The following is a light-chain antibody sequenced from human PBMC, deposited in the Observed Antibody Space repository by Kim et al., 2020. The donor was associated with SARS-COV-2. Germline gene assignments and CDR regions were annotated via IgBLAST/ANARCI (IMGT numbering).Light chain of an antibody. Sequence: GKTVTISCPRSSGSIASNYVQWYQQRPGSAPTTVIYDDNQRPSGVPDRFSGSIDSSSNSASLTISGLKTEDEADYYCQSYDSTNVVFGGGTQLTVL. V-gene: IGLV6-57*03. CDR2: DDN. J-gene: IGLJ2*01. CDR3: QSYDSTNVV. CDR1: SGSIASNY.